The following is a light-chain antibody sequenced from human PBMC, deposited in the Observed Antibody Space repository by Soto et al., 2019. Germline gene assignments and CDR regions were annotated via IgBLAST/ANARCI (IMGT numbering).Light chain of an antibody. CDR1: QSVSSK. Sequence: EIVLTQSPDTLSLSPGERATLPCRASQSVSSKVAWYQQKPGQAPRLLIYGASTRATGIPARFSGSGSGTEFTLTISSLQSEDFAVYYCQQYNNWLTFGGGTKVEIK. J-gene: IGKJ4*01. CDR2: GAS. CDR3: QQYNNWLT. V-gene: IGKV3-15*01.